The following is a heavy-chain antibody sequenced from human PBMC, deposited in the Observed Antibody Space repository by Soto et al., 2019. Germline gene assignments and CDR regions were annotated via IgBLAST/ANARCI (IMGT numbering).Heavy chain of an antibody. CDR1: VGTFSSYA. Sequence: QVQLVQSGAEVKKPGSSVKVSCKASVGTFSSYAISWVRQAPGQGLEGMGGIIPIFGTANYAQKFQGRVTITADESTSTAYMEMSSLRSEDTAVYYCPRAPVHWNDALPSDSWGQGTLVTASS. D-gene: IGHD1-1*01. V-gene: IGHV1-69*01. CDR2: IIPIFGTA. J-gene: IGHJ4*02. CDR3: PRAPVHWNDALPSDS.